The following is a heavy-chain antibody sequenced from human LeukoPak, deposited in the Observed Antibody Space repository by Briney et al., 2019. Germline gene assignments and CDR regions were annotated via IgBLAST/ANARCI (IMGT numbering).Heavy chain of an antibody. CDR2: IYTSGST. CDR1: GGSISSYY. V-gene: IGHV4-4*07. D-gene: IGHD6-19*01. J-gene: IGHJ4*02. Sequence: SETLSLTCTVSGGSISSYYWSWIRQPAGKGLEWIGRIYTSGSTNYNPSLKSRVTISVDTSKNQFSLKLSSVTAADTAVYYCARVFSLYSSGWYGCGYWGQGTLVTVS. CDR3: ARVFSLYSSGWYGCGY.